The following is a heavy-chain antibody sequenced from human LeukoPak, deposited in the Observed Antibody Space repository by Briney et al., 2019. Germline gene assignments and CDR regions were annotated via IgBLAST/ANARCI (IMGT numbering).Heavy chain of an antibody. V-gene: IGHV1-18*01. J-gene: IGHJ6*02. Sequence: ASVKVSCKASGYTFTSYGISWVRQAPGQGLEWMGWISAYNGNTNYAQKLQGRVTMTTGTSTSTAYMELRSLRSDDTAVYYCARSGIAVAGKNYGMDVWGQGTTVTVSS. CDR1: GYTFTSYG. CDR2: ISAYNGNT. CDR3: ARSGIAVAGKNYGMDV. D-gene: IGHD6-19*01.